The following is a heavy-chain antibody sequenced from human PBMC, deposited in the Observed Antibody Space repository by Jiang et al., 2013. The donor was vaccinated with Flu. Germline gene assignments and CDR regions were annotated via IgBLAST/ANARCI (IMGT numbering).Heavy chain of an antibody. J-gene: IGHJ4*02. D-gene: IGHD3-22*01. CDR1: GYSISSGYY. Sequence: LLKPSETLSLTCTVSGYSISSGYYWGWIRQPPGKGLEWIGSIYHSGSTYYNPSLKSRVTISVDTSKNQFSLKLSSVTAADTAVYYCARHVHWGGDSSGYYGDWWGQGTLVTVSS. CDR3: ARHVHWGGDSSGYYGDW. CDR2: IYHSGST. V-gene: IGHV4-38-2*02.